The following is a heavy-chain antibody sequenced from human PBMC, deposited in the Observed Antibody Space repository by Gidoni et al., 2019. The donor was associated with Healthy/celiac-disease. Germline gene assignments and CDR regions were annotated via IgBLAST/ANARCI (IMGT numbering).Heavy chain of an antibody. CDR2: IYSGGST. J-gene: IGHJ4*02. Sequence: EVQLVETGGGLIQPGGSLSISCAASGFTVSSNYMSWVRQAPGKGLEWVSVIYSGGSTYYADSVKGRFTISRDNSKNTLYLQMNSLRAEDTAVYYCASSGRGWSWYFDYWGQGTLVTVSS. CDR3: ASSGRGWSWYFDY. CDR1: GFTVSSNY. D-gene: IGHD6-19*01. V-gene: IGHV3-53*02.